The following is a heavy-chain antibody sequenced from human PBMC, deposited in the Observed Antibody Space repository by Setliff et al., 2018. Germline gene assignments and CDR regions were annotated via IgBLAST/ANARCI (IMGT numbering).Heavy chain of an antibody. D-gene: IGHD5-18*01. CDR2: IKQDGSEK. CDR1: GFTFTSYW. Sequence: GGSLRLSCEASGFTFTSYWMSWVRQAPGKGLEWVANIKQDGSEKYYVDSVKGRFAISRDNAKNSLYLQMNSLRAEDTAVYYCAREKHSYGYLASYYYYGMDVWGQGTTVTVSS. J-gene: IGHJ6*02. CDR3: AREKHSYGYLASYYYYGMDV. V-gene: IGHV3-7*03.